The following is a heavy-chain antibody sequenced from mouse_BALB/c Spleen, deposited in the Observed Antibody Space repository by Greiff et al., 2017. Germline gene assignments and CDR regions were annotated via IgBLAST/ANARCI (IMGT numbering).Heavy chain of an antibody. CDR3: ARCKGGNSYAMDY. CDR1: GYAFTNYL. D-gene: IGHD2-1*01. CDR2: INPGSGGT. Sequence: QVQLQQSGAELVMPGTSVKVSCKASGYAFTNYLIEWVKQRPGQGLEWIGVINPGSGGTNYNEKFKGKATLTADKSSSTAYMQLSSLTSDDSAVYFCARCKGGNSYAMDYWGQGTSVTVSS. J-gene: IGHJ4*01. V-gene: IGHV1-54*01.